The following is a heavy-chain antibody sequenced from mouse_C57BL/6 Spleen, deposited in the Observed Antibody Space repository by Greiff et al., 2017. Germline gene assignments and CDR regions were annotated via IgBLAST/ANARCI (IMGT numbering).Heavy chain of an antibody. CDR2: INPNNGGT. CDR3: AREGSGTAYGC. D-gene: IGHD4-1*01. Sequence: VQLQQSGPELVKPGASVKISCKASGYTFTDYYMNWVKQSPGKSLEWIGDINPNNGGTSYNQKFKGKATLTVDKSSSTAYMELRSLTSEDSAVYYCAREGSGTAYGCWGQGATLTVSS. V-gene: IGHV1-26*01. CDR1: GYTFTDYY. J-gene: IGHJ2*01.